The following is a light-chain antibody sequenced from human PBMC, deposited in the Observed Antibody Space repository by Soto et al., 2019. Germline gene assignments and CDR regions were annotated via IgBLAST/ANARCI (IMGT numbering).Light chain of an antibody. V-gene: IGLV2-14*01. CDR3: SSYTSSGGV. CDR1: SSDVGGYNY. CDR2: EVS. Sequence: QSVLTQPASVSGSPGQSITISCTGTSSDVGGYNYVSWYQQHPGKAPKLMIYEVSNRPSGVSNRFSGSKSGNTASLTISGLQAEDEDDYYCSSYTSSGGVFGTGTKVTVL. J-gene: IGLJ1*01.